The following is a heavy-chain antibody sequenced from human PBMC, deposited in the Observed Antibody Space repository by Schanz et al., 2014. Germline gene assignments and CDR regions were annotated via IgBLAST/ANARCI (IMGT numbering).Heavy chain of an antibody. Sequence: EVQLVESGGGLIQPGGSLRLSCAVSGFTVNTNYMSWVRQAPGKGLEWISSMYINSGSTQYADSVKGRFIISRDSSKKTLFLQMTSLRAEDTAVYYCARARCFACPDYWFAPWGQGTLVTVSS. CDR1: GFTVNTNY. V-gene: IGHV3-53*01. J-gene: IGHJ5*02. D-gene: IGHD3-16*01. CDR2: MYINSGST. CDR3: ARARCFACPDYWFAP.